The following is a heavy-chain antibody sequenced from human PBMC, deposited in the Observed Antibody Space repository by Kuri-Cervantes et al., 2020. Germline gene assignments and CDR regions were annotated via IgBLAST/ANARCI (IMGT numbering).Heavy chain of an antibody. J-gene: IGHJ4*02. CDR3: ARGKGYYFDY. V-gene: IGHV1-18*01. CDR2: ISAYNGDT. Sequence: ASVKVSCKASGYTFASHDVNWVRQATGQGLEWMGWISAYNGDTNYAQKLQGRVTMTTDTSTSTAYMELRSLRSDDTAVYYCARGKGYYFDYWGQGTLVTVSS. CDR1: GYTFASHD.